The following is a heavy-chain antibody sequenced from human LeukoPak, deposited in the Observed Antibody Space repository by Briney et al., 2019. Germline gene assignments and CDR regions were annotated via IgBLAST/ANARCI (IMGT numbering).Heavy chain of an antibody. CDR1: GDSFSNYY. Sequence: SETLSLTCAVSGDSFSNYYWSWIRQPPGKGLEWIGEINHGGSTNYNPSLKSRVTISVDTSKNQFSLKLSSVTAADTAVYYCATTTGYGSGNYWGQGTLVTVSS. J-gene: IGHJ4*02. CDR3: ATTTGYGSGNY. D-gene: IGHD3-10*01. V-gene: IGHV4-34*01. CDR2: INHGGST.